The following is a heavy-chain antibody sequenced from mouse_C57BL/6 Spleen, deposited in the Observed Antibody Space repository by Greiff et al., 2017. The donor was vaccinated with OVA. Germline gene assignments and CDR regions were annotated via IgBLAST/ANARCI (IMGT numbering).Heavy chain of an antibody. V-gene: IGHV1-55*01. CDR3: ARGLPTVVATEDYYAMDY. CDR2: IYPGSGST. J-gene: IGHJ4*01. D-gene: IGHD1-1*01. CDR1: GYTFTSYW. Sequence: QVQLQQPGAELVKPGASVKMSCKASGYTFTSYWITWVKQRPGQGLEWIGDIYPGSGSTNYNEKFKSKATLTVDTSSSTAYMQLSSLTSEDSAVYYCARGLPTVVATEDYYAMDYWGQGTSVTVSS.